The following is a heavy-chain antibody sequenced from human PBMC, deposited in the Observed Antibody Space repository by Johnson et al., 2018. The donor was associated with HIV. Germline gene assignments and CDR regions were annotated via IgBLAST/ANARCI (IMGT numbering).Heavy chain of an antibody. D-gene: IGHD1-1*01. CDR3: TTGLYWNDAFDI. CDR1: GFTFSSYG. Sequence: VQLVESGGGVVQPGGSLRLSCAASGFTFSSYGMHWVRQAPGKGLEWVGRIKSKTDGGTTDYAAPVKGRFTISRDASKNTLYLQMNSLKTEDTAVYYCTTGLYWNDAFDIWGQGTMVTVSS. CDR2: IKSKTDGGTT. J-gene: IGHJ3*02. V-gene: IGHV3-15*01.